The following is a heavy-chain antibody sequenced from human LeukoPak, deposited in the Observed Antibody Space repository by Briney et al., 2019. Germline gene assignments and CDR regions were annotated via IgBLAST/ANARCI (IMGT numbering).Heavy chain of an antibody. Sequence: SVKVSCKASGYTFTGYYMHWVRQAPGQGFEWMGWINPDSGGTNYAQKFQGRVTMTRDTSISTAYMELSRLRSDDTAVYYCARSRSRDCSSTSCYSYGLDYWGQGTLVTVSS. CDR3: ARSRSRDCSSTSCYSYGLDY. V-gene: IGHV1-2*02. CDR1: GYTFTGYY. CDR2: INPDSGGT. D-gene: IGHD2-2*01. J-gene: IGHJ4*02.